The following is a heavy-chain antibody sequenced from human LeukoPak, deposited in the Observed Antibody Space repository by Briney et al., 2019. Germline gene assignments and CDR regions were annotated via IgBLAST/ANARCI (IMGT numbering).Heavy chain of an antibody. J-gene: IGHJ4*02. CDR3: VKDGGDYGDYSYYFDY. CDR2: ISWNSGRI. V-gene: IGHV3-9*01. CDR1: GFTFSSYA. Sequence: PGGSLRLSCAASGFTFSSYAMSWVRQAPGKGLEWVSGISWNSGRIGYADSVKGRFTISRDNAESSLYLQMNSLRTEDTALYYCVKDGGDYGDYSYYFDYWGQGTLVTVSS. D-gene: IGHD4-17*01.